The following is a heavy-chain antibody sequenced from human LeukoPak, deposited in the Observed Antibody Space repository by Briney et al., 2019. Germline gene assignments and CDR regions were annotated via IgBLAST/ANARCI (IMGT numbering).Heavy chain of an antibody. J-gene: IGHJ4*02. CDR2: IKRDGSEK. V-gene: IGHV3-7*02. Sequence: PGGSLRLSCAASGFTFSSYWMTWVRRAPGKGLDWVANIKRDGSEKYYVDSVKGRFTISRDNAKNSLYLQIISLRAEDTAVYYCARSLQGFYFNYWGQGTLVTVSS. D-gene: IGHD2-15*01. CDR1: GFTFSSYW. CDR3: ARSLQGFYFNY.